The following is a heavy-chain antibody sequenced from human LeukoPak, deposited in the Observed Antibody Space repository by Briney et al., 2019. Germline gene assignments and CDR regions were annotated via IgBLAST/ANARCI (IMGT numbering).Heavy chain of an antibody. CDR1: GGTFSSYA. D-gene: IGHD6-19*01. Sequence: ASVKVSCKASGGTFSSYAISWVRQAPGQGLEWMGRIIPILGIANYAQKFQGRVTMTTDTSTSTAYMELRSLRSDDTAVYYCARDGSGWYDYWGQGTLVTVSS. V-gene: IGHV1-69*04. J-gene: IGHJ4*02. CDR2: IIPILGIA. CDR3: ARDGSGWYDY.